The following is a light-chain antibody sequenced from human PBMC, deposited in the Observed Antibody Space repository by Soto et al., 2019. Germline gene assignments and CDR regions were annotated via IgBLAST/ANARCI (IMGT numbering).Light chain of an antibody. CDR1: QSVLFSNGYNN. J-gene: IGKJ3*01. CDR3: MQGVQTPFT. CDR2: LGS. V-gene: IGKV2-28*01. Sequence: DIVMTQSPLSLPVTPGEPASISCRSCQSVLFSNGYNNLDWYLQKPGQSPQLLISLGSNRAPGVPDRFSGSGSGTDFTLIISRVEAEDVGVYYCMQGVQTPFTFGPGTKVDIK.